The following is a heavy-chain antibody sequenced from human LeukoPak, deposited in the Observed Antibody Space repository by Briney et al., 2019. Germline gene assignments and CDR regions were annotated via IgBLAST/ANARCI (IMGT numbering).Heavy chain of an antibody. D-gene: IGHD6-13*01. CDR3: ARRVAARRYYFDY. CDR2: ISSSSSYI. CDR1: GFTFSSYS. V-gene: IGHV3-21*01. J-gene: IGHJ4*02. Sequence: GGSPRLSCAASGFTFSSYSMNWVRQAPGKGLEWASSISSSSSYIYYADSVKGRFTISRDNAKNSLYLQMNSLRAEDTAVYYCARRVAARRYYFDYWGQGTLVTVSS.